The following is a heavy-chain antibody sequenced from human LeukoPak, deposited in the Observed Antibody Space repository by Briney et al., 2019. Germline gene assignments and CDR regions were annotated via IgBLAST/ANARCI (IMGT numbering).Heavy chain of an antibody. CDR3: ARVLGITIFGVVPYFDY. Sequence: PSETLSLTCTVSGGSISSGDYYWSWIRQPPGKGLEWIGYIYYSGSTYYNPSLKSRVTISVGTSKNQFSLKLSSVTAADTAVYYCARVLGITIFGVVPYFDYWGQGTLVTVSS. J-gene: IGHJ4*02. V-gene: IGHV4-30-4*08. D-gene: IGHD3-3*01. CDR1: GGSISSGDYY. CDR2: IYYSGST.